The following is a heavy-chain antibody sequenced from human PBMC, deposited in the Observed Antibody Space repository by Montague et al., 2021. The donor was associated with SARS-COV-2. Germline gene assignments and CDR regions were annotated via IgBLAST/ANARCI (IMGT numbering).Heavy chain of an antibody. CDR3: ARAQNTCFIANCVNYFDV. J-gene: IGHJ4*02. D-gene: IGHD1-1*01. V-gene: IGHV4-59*01. Sequence: SETLSLTCDVSGGSMSGYYWTWIRQSPGKGLEWIGYVHYTGSTKYNPSLKTRVSLSLDTPKNHFSLHLSSVTAAATAIYFCARAQNTCFIANCVNYFDVWGLGALVTVSS. CDR2: VHYTGST. CDR1: GGSMSGYY.